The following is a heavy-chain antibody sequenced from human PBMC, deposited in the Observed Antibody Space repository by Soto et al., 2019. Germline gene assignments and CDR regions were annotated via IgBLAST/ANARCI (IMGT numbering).Heavy chain of an antibody. CDR3: ARDMTTVTTRYGDAFDI. D-gene: IGHD4-17*01. CDR1: GGTFSSYT. V-gene: IGHV1-69*04. J-gene: IGHJ3*02. Sequence: SVKVSCKASGGTFSSYTISWVRQAPGQGLEWMGRIIPILGIANYAQKFQGRVTITADKSTSTAYMELSSLRSEDTAVYYCARDMTTVTTRYGDAFDIWGQGTMVTVSS. CDR2: IIPILGIA.